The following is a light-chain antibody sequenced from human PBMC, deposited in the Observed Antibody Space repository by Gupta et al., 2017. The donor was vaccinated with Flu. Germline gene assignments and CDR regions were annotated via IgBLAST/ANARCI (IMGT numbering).Light chain of an antibody. J-gene: IGKJ5*01. V-gene: IGKV1-8*01. CDR1: QAIANF. Sequence: PSSFSASPGDRVTITCRASQAIANFLAWYQHKPGQAPRLLMFGATTLQSGVPSRFSGSGSGTDFTLTISGLQSEDFATYYCQQDDYFPLTFGQGTRVEI. CDR3: QQDDYFPLT. CDR2: GAT.